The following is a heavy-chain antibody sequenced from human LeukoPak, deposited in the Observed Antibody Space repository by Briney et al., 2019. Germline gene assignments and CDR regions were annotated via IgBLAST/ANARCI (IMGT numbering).Heavy chain of an antibody. Sequence: ASVKVSCKASGGTFSSYAISWVRQAPGQGLEWMGRIIPILGIANYAQKFQGRVTITADKSTSTAYMELSSPRSEDTAVYYCARSYDSSGYYPYYFDYWGQGTLVTVSS. CDR3: ARSYDSSGYYPYYFDY. CDR1: GGTFSSYA. D-gene: IGHD3-22*01. V-gene: IGHV1-69*04. J-gene: IGHJ4*02. CDR2: IIPILGIA.